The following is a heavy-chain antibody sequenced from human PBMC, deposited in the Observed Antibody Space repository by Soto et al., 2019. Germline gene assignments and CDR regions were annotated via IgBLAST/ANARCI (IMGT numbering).Heavy chain of an antibody. V-gene: IGHV3-7*03. Sequence: PGGSLRLSCAASGFTFSSYWMSWVRQAPGKGLEWVANIKQDGSEKYYVDSVKGRFTISRDNAKNSLYLQMNSLRAEDTAVYYCARAVVAATGDAFDIWGQGTMVTVSS. CDR3: ARAVVAATGDAFDI. CDR1: GFTFSSYW. CDR2: IKQDGSEK. J-gene: IGHJ3*02. D-gene: IGHD2-15*01.